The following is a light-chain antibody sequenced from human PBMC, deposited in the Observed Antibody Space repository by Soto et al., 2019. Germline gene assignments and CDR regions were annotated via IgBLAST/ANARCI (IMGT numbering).Light chain of an antibody. CDR1: QTIASVS. V-gene: IGKV3-20*01. CDR2: DAS. J-gene: IGKJ4*01. Sequence: EIVLTQSPGTLSLSPGDRATLSCRASQTIASVSLAWYQQKPGQAPRLLIYDASSRAADFPDRFSGRGSGTDFTLTISRLEPGDRAVYFCQQYGNSPLTFGGGTKLEIK. CDR3: QQYGNSPLT.